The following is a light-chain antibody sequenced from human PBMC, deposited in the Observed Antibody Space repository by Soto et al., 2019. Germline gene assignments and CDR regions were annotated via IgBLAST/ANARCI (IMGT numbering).Light chain of an antibody. V-gene: IGKV1-9*01. CDR3: QQFNSSPFT. CDR2: TVS. Sequence: DIPLTQSPSFLSASVGDRHTITCRASQDIRSSLAWYQQKPGKAPNLLIYTVSTFQSGVPSRFSGSRSGTEFTLTISSLQPEDFATYYCQQFNSSPFTFGGGTKVEI. CDR1: QDIRSS. J-gene: IGKJ4*01.